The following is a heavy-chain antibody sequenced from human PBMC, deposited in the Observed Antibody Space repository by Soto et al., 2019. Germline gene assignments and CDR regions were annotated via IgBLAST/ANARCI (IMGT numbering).Heavy chain of an antibody. Sequence: GGSLRLSCAASGFTFSSYAMSWVRQALGKGLEWVSAISGSGGSTYYADSVKGRFTISRDNSKNTLYLQMNSLRAEDTAVYYCAKDLVWGDHSWFDPWGQGTLVTVSS. CDR2: ISGSGGST. J-gene: IGHJ5*02. V-gene: IGHV3-23*01. CDR1: GFTFSSYA. D-gene: IGHD2-21*02. CDR3: AKDLVWGDHSWFDP.